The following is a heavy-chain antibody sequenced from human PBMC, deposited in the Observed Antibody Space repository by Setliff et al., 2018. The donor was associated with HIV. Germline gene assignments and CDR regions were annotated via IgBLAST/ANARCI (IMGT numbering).Heavy chain of an antibody. Sequence: SVKVSCKASGGTFTNSAIGWVRQAPGQGLEWMGAIVPILGIANAAQKFQGRVTITTAESTNTAYMELSSRRSEDTAVYYCARIPTGGAFDIWGQGTVVTVSS. CDR2: IVPILGIA. V-gene: IGHV1-69*10. D-gene: IGHD7-27*01. CDR1: GGTFTNSA. CDR3: ARIPTGGAFDI. J-gene: IGHJ3*02.